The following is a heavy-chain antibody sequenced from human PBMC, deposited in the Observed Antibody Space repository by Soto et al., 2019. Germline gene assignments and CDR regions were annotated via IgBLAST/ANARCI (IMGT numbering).Heavy chain of an antibody. D-gene: IGHD3-22*01. CDR2: ISYDGSNK. Sequence: GGSLRLSCAASCFTFSSYTMQWVRQAPGKGLEWVAVISYDGSNKYYADSVKGRFTISKDNSKNTLNLQMNSLRAEDTAVYYCARVVFYDSSGPTDYWGQGTQVTVSS. CDR1: CFTFSSYT. CDR3: ARVVFYDSSGPTDY. J-gene: IGHJ4*02. V-gene: IGHV3-30-3*01.